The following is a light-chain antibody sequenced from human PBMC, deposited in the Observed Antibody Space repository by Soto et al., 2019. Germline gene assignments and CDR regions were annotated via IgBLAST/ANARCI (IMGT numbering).Light chain of an antibody. J-gene: IGKJ4*01. CDR3: QQRSNWPLT. V-gene: IGKV3-11*01. CDR2: NAS. Sequence: EIVLTQSPATLSLSPGERATLSCRASQSVSRYLVWFQQKPGAPRLLIYNASNRATVIPARFSGSGSGTDFTLTISSLEPEDFAVYYCQQRSNWPLTFGGGTKVEIK. CDR1: QSVSRY.